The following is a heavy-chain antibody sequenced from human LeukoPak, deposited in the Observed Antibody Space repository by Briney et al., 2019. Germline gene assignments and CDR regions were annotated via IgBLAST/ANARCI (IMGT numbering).Heavy chain of an antibody. D-gene: IGHD3-10*02. CDR2: IYYSGGT. V-gene: IGHV4-59*01. CDR1: GGSISSCY. J-gene: IGHJ6*03. CDR3: ARVRAYYDVPSGYYMDV. Sequence: SETLSLTCTVSGGSISSCYWRWIRQPPGQGLEWMGNIYYSGGTTYNPYLKRRIAISVDTSKNQFSLKLSSVTAADTAVYYCARVRAYYDVPSGYYMDVWGKGTTVTVSS.